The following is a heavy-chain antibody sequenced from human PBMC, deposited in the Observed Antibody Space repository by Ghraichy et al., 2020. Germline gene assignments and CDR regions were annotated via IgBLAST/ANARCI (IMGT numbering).Heavy chain of an antibody. D-gene: IGHD1-26*01. CDR3: VRHTLNKELLSAFDI. CDR2: IYYSGST. Sequence: SETLSLTCTVSGGSISSSSYYWGWIRQPPGKGLEWIGSIYYSGSTYYNPSLKSRVTISVDTSKNQFSLKLSSVTAADTAVYYCVRHTLNKELLSAFDIWGQGTMVTVSS. CDR1: GGSISSSSYY. J-gene: IGHJ3*02. V-gene: IGHV4-39*01.